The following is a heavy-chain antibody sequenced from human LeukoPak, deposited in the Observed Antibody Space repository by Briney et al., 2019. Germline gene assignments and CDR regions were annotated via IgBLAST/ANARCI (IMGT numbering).Heavy chain of an antibody. CDR1: GFTFSSYW. CDR2: IKPGGGEK. V-gene: IGHV3-7*04. Sequence: GGSLRLSCAASGFTFSSYWMTWVRQAPGKGLEWVAGIKPGGGEKYYVDSVKGRFTISRDNAKTPLYLQMNSLRAEDTTVYYCARDRRYCSSTSCSTFDYWGQGTLVTVSS. J-gene: IGHJ4*02. CDR3: ARDRRYCSSTSCSTFDY. D-gene: IGHD2-2*01.